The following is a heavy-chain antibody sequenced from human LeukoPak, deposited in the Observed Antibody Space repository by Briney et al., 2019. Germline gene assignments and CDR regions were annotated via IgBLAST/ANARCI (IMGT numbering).Heavy chain of an antibody. CDR2: IYYSGST. CDR3: AREYTVTTKSWFDP. CDR1: GGSISSYY. D-gene: IGHD4-17*01. J-gene: IGHJ5*02. Sequence: SEPLSLPCTVSGGSISSYYWSWIRQPPGKGLEWIGYIYYSGSTNYNPSLKSRVTISVDTSKNQFSLKLSSVTAADTAVYYCAREYTVTTKSWFDPWGQGTLVTGSS. V-gene: IGHV4-59*01.